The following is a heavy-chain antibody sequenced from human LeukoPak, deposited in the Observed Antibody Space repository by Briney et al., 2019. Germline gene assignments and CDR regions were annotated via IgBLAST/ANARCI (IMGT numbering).Heavy chain of an antibody. D-gene: IGHD5-24*01. Sequence: GGSLKLSCAASGFTFSGSAMHWVRQASGKGLEWVGRIRSKANSYATAYAASVKGRFTISRDDSKNTAYLQMNSLKTEDTAVYYCTREFVEMATITHFDYWGQGTLVTVSS. J-gene: IGHJ4*02. CDR3: TREFVEMATITHFDY. CDR2: IRSKANSYAT. V-gene: IGHV3-73*01. CDR1: GFTFSGSA.